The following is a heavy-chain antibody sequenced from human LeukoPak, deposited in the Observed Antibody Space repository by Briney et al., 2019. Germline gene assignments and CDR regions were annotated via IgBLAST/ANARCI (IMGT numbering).Heavy chain of an antibody. Sequence: ASVKVSCKVSGYTLIESSMYWVRQAPGKGLEWMGGFDPEDGETIYAQKFQGRVTMTEDTSTDTAYMELSSLRSEDTAVYYCATGRDGGYLPTNWFDPWGQGTLVTVSS. CDR3: ATGRDGGYLPTNWFDP. D-gene: IGHD5-12*01. CDR2: FDPEDGET. CDR1: GYTLIESS. J-gene: IGHJ5*02. V-gene: IGHV1-24*01.